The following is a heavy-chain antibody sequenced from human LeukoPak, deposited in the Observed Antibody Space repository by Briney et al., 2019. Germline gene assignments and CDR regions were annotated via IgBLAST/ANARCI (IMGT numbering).Heavy chain of an antibody. V-gene: IGHV1-46*01. CDR1: GYTFTNYY. Sequence: ASVKVSCKASGYTFTNYYMHWVREAPGQGLEWMGIINPSGGSTSYAQKFQERVTMTRDTSTSTVYMKLSSLRSEDTAVYYCARIWAEFQLVSDFWGQGTQVTVSP. J-gene: IGHJ4*02. CDR3: ARIWAEFQLVSDF. D-gene: IGHD3-10*01. CDR2: INPSGGST.